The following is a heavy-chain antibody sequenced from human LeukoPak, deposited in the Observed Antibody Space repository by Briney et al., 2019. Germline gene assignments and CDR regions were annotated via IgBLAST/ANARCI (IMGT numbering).Heavy chain of an antibody. CDR3: ARLLGVRRGVMTGCFDP. D-gene: IGHD3-10*01. CDR2: LFYTGYTDTGST. J-gene: IGHJ5*02. CDR1: GGSFSGYY. Sequence: SETLSLTCAVYGGSFSGYYWSWLRQPPGKGLEWIGYLFYTGYTDTGSTNYNPSLKSRVTISVDASKNQFSLKLTSVTAADTAVYYCARLLGVRRGVMTGCFDPWGQGTLVTVSS. V-gene: IGHV4-59*08.